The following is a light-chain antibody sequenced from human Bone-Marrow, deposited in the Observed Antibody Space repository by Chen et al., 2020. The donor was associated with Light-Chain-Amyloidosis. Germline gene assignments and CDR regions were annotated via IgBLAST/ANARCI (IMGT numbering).Light chain of an antibody. CDR2: DAS. CDR3: HQYYTYPWT. V-gene: IGKV1-5*01. Sequence: IQLTQSPSTLSASVGDRVTITCRASESISTWLAWYQQKPGKAPKFLIYDASSLESGVPSRFSGSGSETEFTLTISSLQPDDFATYFCHQYYTYPWTFGPGATVEV. CDR1: ESISTW. J-gene: IGKJ1*01.